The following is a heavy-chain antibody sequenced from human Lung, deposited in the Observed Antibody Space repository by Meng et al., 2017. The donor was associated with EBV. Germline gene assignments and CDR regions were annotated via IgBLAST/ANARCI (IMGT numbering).Heavy chain of an antibody. J-gene: IGHJ4*02. CDR3: ATGVADFEY. CDR1: GYTFTSYD. Sequence: VRRVQSGAEVKKPGASVKVSCKASGYTFTSYDINWVRQGTGQGLEWMGWMNPNRGTTGYAQKFQGRVTMTRNISKSTAYMDLSSLRSEDTAVYYCATGVADFEYWGQGTLVTVSS. D-gene: IGHD6-19*01. V-gene: IGHV1-8*01. CDR2: MNPNRGTT.